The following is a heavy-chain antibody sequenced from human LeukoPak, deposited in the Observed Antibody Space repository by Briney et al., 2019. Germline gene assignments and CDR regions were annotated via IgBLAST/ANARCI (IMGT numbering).Heavy chain of an antibody. J-gene: IGHJ4*02. Sequence: GGSLRLSCAASGFTFSSYAMSWVRQAPGKGLEWVSAISGSGGSTYYADSVKGRFTISRDNSKNTLYLQMNSLRAEDTAVYYCAKSRYNWNAGHYFDYWGQGTLVTVSS. CDR2: ISGSGGST. D-gene: IGHD1-20*01. V-gene: IGHV3-23*01. CDR1: GFTFSSYA. CDR3: AKSRYNWNAGHYFDY.